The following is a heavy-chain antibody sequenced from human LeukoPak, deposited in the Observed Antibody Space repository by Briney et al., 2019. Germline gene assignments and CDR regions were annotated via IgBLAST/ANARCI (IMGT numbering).Heavy chain of an antibody. Sequence: GSLRLSCAASGFTFSSYAMSWIRQPPGKGLEWIGYIYYSGSTNYNPSLKSRVTISVDTSKNQFSLKLSSVTAADTAVYYCAREAYSGYDWGGYYYYGMDVWGQGTTVTVSS. CDR1: GFTFSSYA. CDR3: AREAYSGYDWGGYYYYGMDV. D-gene: IGHD5-12*01. CDR2: IYYSGST. V-gene: IGHV4-59*01. J-gene: IGHJ6*02.